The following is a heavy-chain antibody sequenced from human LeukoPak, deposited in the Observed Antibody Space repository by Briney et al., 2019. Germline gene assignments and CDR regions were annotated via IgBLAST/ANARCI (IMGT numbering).Heavy chain of an antibody. Sequence: AAVKVSFKGSGGTFSIYAISWVRQAPGQGMEWVGWISAYNGNTNYAQKLQGRVTMTTDTSTSTAYMELRSLRSDDTAVYYCVARDIVVVPAAIQDAFDIWGQGTMVTVSS. D-gene: IGHD2-2*02. CDR2: ISAYNGNT. CDR3: VARDIVVVPAAIQDAFDI. CDR1: GGTFSIYA. J-gene: IGHJ3*02. V-gene: IGHV1-18*01.